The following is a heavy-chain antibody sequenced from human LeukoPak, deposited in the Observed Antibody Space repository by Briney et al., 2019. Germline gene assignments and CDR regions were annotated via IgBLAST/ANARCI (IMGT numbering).Heavy chain of an antibody. V-gene: IGHV3-21*01. Sequence: PGGSLRLSCAASGFTFSSYSMNWVRQAPGKGLEWVSSISSSSSYIYYADSVKGRFTISRDNAKNSLYLQMNSLRAEDTAVYYCARDFLRFLGEDGDAFDIWGQGTMVTVSS. CDR1: GFTFSSYS. D-gene: IGHD3-3*01. CDR3: ARDFLRFLGEDGDAFDI. J-gene: IGHJ3*02. CDR2: ISSSSSYI.